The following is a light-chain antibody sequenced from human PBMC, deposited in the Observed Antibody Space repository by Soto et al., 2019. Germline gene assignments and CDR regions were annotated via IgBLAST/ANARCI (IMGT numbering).Light chain of an antibody. CDR1: QSVSTN. CDR2: AAS. J-gene: IGKJ1*01. Sequence: EIVVTQSPGILSVSPGDRATLSCRASQSVSTNLAWYQQKPGQAPTLLIYAASTRATGIPARFTGSGSGTDFTLTISSLQSEDFATYYCQQSYSTPPTFGQGTKVEIK. CDR3: QQSYSTPPT. V-gene: IGKV3-15*01.